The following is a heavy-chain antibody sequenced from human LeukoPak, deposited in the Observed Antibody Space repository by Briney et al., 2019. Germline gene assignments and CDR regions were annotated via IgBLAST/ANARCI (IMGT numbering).Heavy chain of an antibody. J-gene: IGHJ6*02. D-gene: IGHD6-25*01. CDR3: ARDPASLAAGVRYYGMDV. CDR1: GFTFSSYS. Sequence: GGSLRLSCAASGFTFSSYSMNWVRQAPGKGLEWVSSISSSSSYIYYADSVKGRFTISRDNAKNSLYLQMNSLRAEDTAVYYCARDPASLAAGVRYYGMDVWGQGTTVTVSS. CDR2: ISSSSSYI. V-gene: IGHV3-21*01.